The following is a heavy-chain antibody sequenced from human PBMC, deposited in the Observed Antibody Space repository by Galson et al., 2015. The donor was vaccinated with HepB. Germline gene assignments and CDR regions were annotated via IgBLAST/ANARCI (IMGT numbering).Heavy chain of an antibody. CDR2: ISSSSSTI. V-gene: IGHV3-48*02. CDR3: ARDVSTAIVGALPAYYGMDV. D-gene: IGHD1-26*01. Sequence: SLRLSCAASGFTFSSYSMNWVRQAPGKGLEWVSYISSSSSTIYYADSVKGRFTISRDNAKNSLYLQMNSLRDEDTAVYYCARDVSTAIVGALPAYYGMDVWGQGTTVTVSS. J-gene: IGHJ6*02. CDR1: GFTFSSYS.